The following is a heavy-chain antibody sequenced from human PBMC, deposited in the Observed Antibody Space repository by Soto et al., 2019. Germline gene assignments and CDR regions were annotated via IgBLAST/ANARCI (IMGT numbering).Heavy chain of an antibody. Sequence: SETLSLTCTVSGGSISNKYWSWIRQPAGKGLEWIGRMSSSGVTNYSPSLKSRVTMSVDMSKNQFSLKLSSVTATDAAVYYCARALVSSGWYGDDAFDIWGQGTMVTVSS. V-gene: IGHV4-4*07. CDR2: MSSSGVT. CDR3: ARALVSSGWYGDDAFDI. CDR1: GGSISNKY. J-gene: IGHJ3*02. D-gene: IGHD6-19*01.